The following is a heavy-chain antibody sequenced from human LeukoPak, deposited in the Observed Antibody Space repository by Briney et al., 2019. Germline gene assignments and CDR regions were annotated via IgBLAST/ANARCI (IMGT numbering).Heavy chain of an antibody. Sequence: ASVKVSCKASGYTFTSYDINWVRQATGQGLEWMGWMNPNSGNTGHAQKFQGRVTMTRNTSISTAYMELSSLRSEDTAVYYCARVTMVRGVIIRKPRVYWFDPWGQGTLVTVSS. V-gene: IGHV1-8*01. CDR3: ARVTMVRGVIIRKPRVYWFDP. CDR1: GYTFTSYD. CDR2: MNPNSGNT. D-gene: IGHD3-10*01. J-gene: IGHJ5*02.